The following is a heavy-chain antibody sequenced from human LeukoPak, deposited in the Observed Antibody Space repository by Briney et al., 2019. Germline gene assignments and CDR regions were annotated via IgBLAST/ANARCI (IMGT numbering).Heavy chain of an antibody. V-gene: IGHV4-30-2*01. CDR3: ARGKTPEGYCSSTSCLGHFDY. D-gene: IGHD2-2*01. CDR2: IYHSGST. CDR1: GGSISSGGYY. J-gene: IGHJ4*02. Sequence: SETLSLTCTVSGGSISSGGYYWSWIRQPPGKGLEWIGYIYHSGSTYYNPSLKSRVTISVDRSKNQFSLKLSSVTAADTAVYYCARGKTPEGYCSSTSCLGHFDYWGQGTLVTVSS.